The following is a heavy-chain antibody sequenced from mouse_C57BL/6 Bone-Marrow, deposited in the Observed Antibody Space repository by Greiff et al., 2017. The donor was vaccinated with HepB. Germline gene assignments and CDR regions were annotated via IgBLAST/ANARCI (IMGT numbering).Heavy chain of an antibody. CDR3: ARISYYYGSSNCDV. CDR2: INYDGSST. D-gene: IGHD1-1*01. J-gene: IGHJ1*03. Sequence: EVKVVESEGGLVQPGSSMKLSCTASGFTFSDYYMAWVRQVPEKGLEWVANINYDGSSTYYLDSLKSRFIISRDNAENILYLQMSSLKSEDTATYYCARISYYYGSSNCDVWGTGTTVTVSS. V-gene: IGHV5-16*01. CDR1: GFTFSDYY.